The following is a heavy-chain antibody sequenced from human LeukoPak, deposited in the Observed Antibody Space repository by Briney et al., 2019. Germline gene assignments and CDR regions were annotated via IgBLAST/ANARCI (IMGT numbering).Heavy chain of an antibody. CDR1: GYTFTSYG. Sequence: ASVKVSCKASGYTFTSYGISWVRQAPGQGLEWMGWISAYNGNTNYAQKFQGRVTMTRNTSISTAYMELSSLRSEDTAVYYCARFGLYYYGMDVWGQGTTVTVSS. D-gene: IGHD3-10*01. V-gene: IGHV1-18*01. J-gene: IGHJ6*02. CDR2: ISAYNGNT. CDR3: ARFGLYYYGMDV.